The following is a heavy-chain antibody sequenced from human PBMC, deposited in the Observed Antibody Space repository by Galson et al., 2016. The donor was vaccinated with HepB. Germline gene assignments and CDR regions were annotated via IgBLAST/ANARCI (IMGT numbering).Heavy chain of an antibody. V-gene: IGHV3-30*18. CDR1: GFTFSTYG. J-gene: IGHJ2*01. D-gene: IGHD3-22*01. CDR3: AKDYDSSGDYYFDL. CDR2: ISYDGSKK. Sequence: SLRLSCAASGFTFSTYGMHWVRQAPGKGLEWVAVISYDGSKKSYTDSVKGRFTISRDNSKNTLYVQMNSLRADDTAVYYCAKDYDSSGDYYFDLWGRGTLVTVSS.